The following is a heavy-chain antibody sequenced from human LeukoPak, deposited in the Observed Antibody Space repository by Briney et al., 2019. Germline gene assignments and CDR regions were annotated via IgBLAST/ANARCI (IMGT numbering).Heavy chain of an antibody. CDR2: IFDTGST. V-gene: IGHV4-39*07. D-gene: IGHD3-3*01. Sequence: PSETLSLTCTVSGASISGSNVYWGWIRQAPGKGLEWIGNIFDTGSTYIKSSLESRVTKSVDTSKNQFFLKLSSVTVADTAIYYCARAGDITIFGVVITGPNDYWGQGTLVTVSS. J-gene: IGHJ4*02. CDR3: ARAGDITIFGVVITGPNDY. CDR1: GASISGSNVY.